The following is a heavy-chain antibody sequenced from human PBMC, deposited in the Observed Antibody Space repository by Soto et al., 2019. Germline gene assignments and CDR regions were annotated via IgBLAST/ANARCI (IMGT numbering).Heavy chain of an antibody. CDR2: ISYDGSNK. CDR3: AKDRRGSYRYYYYYYMDV. CDR1: GFTFSSYG. J-gene: IGHJ6*03. Sequence: QVQLVESGGGVVQPGRSLRLSCAASGFTFSSYGMHWVRQAPGKGLEWVAVISYDGSNKYYADSVKGRFTISRDNSKNTRYLQMNSLRAEDTAVYYCAKDRRGSYRYYYYYYMDVWGKGTTVTVSS. D-gene: IGHD3-16*02. V-gene: IGHV3-30*18.